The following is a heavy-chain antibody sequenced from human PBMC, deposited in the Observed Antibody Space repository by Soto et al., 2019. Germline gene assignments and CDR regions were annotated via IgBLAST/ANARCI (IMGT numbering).Heavy chain of an antibody. CDR1: GYTFTSHD. V-gene: IGHV1-8*01. D-gene: IGHD2-2*01. CDR3: ARDMRTT. CDR2: MNPNSGHT. Sequence: QVQLVQSGAEVKKPGASVKVSCKASGYTFTSHDINWMLQTTGQGLEWMGWMNPNSGHTNSAQKFQGRVTMTRDTSINTAYIELTNLRSEDTSIYYCARDMRTTWGQGTLVTVSS. J-gene: IGHJ5*02.